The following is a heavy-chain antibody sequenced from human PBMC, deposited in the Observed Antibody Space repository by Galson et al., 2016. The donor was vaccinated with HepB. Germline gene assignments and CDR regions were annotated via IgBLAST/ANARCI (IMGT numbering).Heavy chain of an antibody. CDR1: GDSVSSNNAA. Sequence: CAISGDSVSSNNAAWIWIRQSPSRGLEWLGRTYYRSKWYSDYSVSVKSRVTINSDTSKKTFSLHLNSATTEDAAVYYCARGGSACEEDYDTTAQNYGYYYYGMDVWGQGTTVTVSS. D-gene: IGHD3-22*01. V-gene: IGHV6-1*01. CDR2: TYYRSKWYS. J-gene: IGHJ6*02. CDR3: ARGGSACEEDYDTTAQNYGYYYYGMDV.